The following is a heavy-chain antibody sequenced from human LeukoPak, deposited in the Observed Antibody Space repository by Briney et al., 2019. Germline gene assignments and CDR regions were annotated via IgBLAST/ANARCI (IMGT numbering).Heavy chain of an antibody. D-gene: IGHD2-2*01. J-gene: IGHJ4*02. CDR2: IYSGGST. CDR3: ARVRYCSSTSRSNFDY. CDR1: GFTVSSNS. Sequence: PGGSLRLSCAASGFTVSSNSMSWVRQAPGKGLEWVSVIYSGGSTYYADSVKGRFTISRDNSKNTLYLQMNSLRAEDTAVYYCARVRYCSSTSRSNFDYWGQGTLVTVSS. V-gene: IGHV3-66*02.